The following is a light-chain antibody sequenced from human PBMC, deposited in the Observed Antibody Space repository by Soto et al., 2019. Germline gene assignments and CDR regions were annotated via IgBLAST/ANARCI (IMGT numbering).Light chain of an antibody. V-gene: IGKV3-15*01. J-gene: IGKJ1*01. CDR1: QSVSSGI. CDR2: RAS. CDR3: EQYNTWPRT. Sequence: EFVFKIASGTLTVSLGEGATLYYTASQSVSSGILAWYQQKPGQAPRLLIYRASTRATGIPARFSGSGSGTDFTLTISGLQSEDFAVYFCEQYNTWPRTFGRGTKVDI.